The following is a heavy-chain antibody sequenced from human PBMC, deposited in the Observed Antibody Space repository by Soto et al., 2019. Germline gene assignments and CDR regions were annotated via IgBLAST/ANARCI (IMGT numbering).Heavy chain of an antibody. J-gene: IGHJ5*02. Sequence: GSLRLSCAASGFTFSDYYMSWIRQAPGKGLEWVSYISSSSSYTNYADSVKGRFTISRDNAKNSLYLQMNSLRAEDTAVYYCAGDLGDCSGGSCFNWFDPWGQGTLVTVSS. CDR1: GFTFSDYY. D-gene: IGHD2-15*01. CDR2: ISSSSSYT. CDR3: AGDLGDCSGGSCFNWFDP. V-gene: IGHV3-11*06.